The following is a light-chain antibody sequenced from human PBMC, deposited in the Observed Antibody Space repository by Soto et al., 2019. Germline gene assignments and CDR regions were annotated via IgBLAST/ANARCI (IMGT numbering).Light chain of an antibody. V-gene: IGLV1-40*01. Sequence: QSGLTQPPSVSGAPGQRVTISCTGSSSNIGMGYDVNWYQRLPGSAPKLLVYRTNSRPSGVPDRFSGSKSDTSASLAITGLQAEDEADYFCQTYDNTLSGSVFGGGTQLPVL. CDR3: QTYDNTLSGSV. CDR2: RTN. J-gene: IGLJ7*01. CDR1: SSNIGMGYD.